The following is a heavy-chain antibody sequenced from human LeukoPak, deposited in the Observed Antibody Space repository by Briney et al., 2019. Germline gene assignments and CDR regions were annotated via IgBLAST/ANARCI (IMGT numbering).Heavy chain of an antibody. V-gene: IGHV3-23*01. CDR3: ARTPLPIAVSAAYNWFDP. Sequence: GGSLRLSCAASEVTFGSYGMSWVRQAPGKGLEWVASIRDSGETTYYADSVEGRFTISRENSKKTLFLIMDSLRVEDTAVYYCARTPLPIAVSAAYNWFDPWGQGAQVTVSS. D-gene: IGHD6-19*01. J-gene: IGHJ5*02. CDR2: IRDSGETT. CDR1: EVTFGSYG.